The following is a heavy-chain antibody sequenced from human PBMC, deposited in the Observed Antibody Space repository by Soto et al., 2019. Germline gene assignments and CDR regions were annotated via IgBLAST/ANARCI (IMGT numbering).Heavy chain of an antibody. CDR2: ISAYNGNT. V-gene: IGHV1-18*01. CDR1: GYTFTSYG. CDR3: ARTSRSIIAAAGTSWFDP. D-gene: IGHD6-13*01. J-gene: IGHJ5*02. Sequence: QIQLVQSGAEVKKPEASVKVSCKASGYTFTSYGISWVRQAPGQGREWMGWISAYNGNTNYAQKLQGRVTMTTDTSTSTAYMELRSLRSDDTAVYYCARTSRSIIAAAGTSWFDPWGQGTLVTVSS.